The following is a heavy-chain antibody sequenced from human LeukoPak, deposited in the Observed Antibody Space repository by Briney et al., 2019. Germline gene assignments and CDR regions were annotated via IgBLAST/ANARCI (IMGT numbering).Heavy chain of an antibody. J-gene: IGHJ4*02. CDR3: AKVQILTGYYMLDY. CDR2: ISGDGGST. D-gene: IGHD3-9*01. CDR1: GFTFDDYA. V-gene: IGHV3-43*02. Sequence: GGSLRLSCAASGFTFDDYAMHWVRQAPGKGLEWVSLISGDGGSTYYADSVKGRFTISRDNSKNSLYLRMNSLRTEDTALYYCAKVQILTGYYMLDYWGQGTLVTVSS.